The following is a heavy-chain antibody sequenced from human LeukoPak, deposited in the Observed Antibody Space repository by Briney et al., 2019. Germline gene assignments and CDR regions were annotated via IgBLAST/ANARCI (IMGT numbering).Heavy chain of an antibody. CDR2: INWSGGST. D-gene: IGHD3-16*01. CDR3: AKYAGGFAFDI. V-gene: IGHV3-23*01. J-gene: IGHJ3*02. Sequence: GGSLRLSCAASGWTFSSYAMSWVRQAPGKGLEWVSAINWSGGSTYYADSVKGRFTISRDNSKNTQYLQMNSMRAEDTAVYYCAKYAGGFAFDIWGQGTMVTVSS. CDR1: GWTFSSYA.